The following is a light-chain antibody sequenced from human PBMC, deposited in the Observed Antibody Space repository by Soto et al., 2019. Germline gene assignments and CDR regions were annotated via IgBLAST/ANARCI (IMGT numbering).Light chain of an antibody. CDR1: SSNIGAGYD. J-gene: IGLJ2*01. V-gene: IGLV1-40*01. CDR3: QSYDSRLSGVV. Sequence: QSVLTQPPSVSGAPGPRVPISCTGSSSNIGAGYDVHWYQQLPGTAPKLLIYGNSNRPSGVPDRFSGSKSGTSASLAITGLQAEDEADYYCQSYDSRLSGVVFGGGTKLTVL. CDR2: GNS.